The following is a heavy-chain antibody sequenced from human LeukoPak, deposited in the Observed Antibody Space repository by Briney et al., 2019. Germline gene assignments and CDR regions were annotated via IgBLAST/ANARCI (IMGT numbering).Heavy chain of an antibody. J-gene: IGHJ4*02. D-gene: IGHD2/OR15-2a*01. CDR1: GFRFNEFY. V-gene: IGHV3-11*04. Sequence: PGGSLRLSCTASGFRFNEFYMAWIRQAPRKGLEWVSFISNTGSPTHYADSVRGRFTISRDSAKKSHFLQMNSLRDEDTAVYYCARVLFPGSNGNLYYIDSWGQGTLVTVSS. CDR3: ARVLFPGSNGNLYYIDS. CDR2: ISNTGSPT.